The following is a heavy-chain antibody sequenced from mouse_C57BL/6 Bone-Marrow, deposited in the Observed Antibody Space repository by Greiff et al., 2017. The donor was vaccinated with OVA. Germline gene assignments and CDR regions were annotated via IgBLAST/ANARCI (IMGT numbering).Heavy chain of an antibody. J-gene: IGHJ4*01. CDR1: GFSLTSYG. D-gene: IGHD2-3*01. CDR2: IWSGGST. V-gene: IGHV2-4*01. Sequence: QVQLQQSGPGLVQPSQSLSITCTVSGFSLTSYGVHWVRQPPGKGLEWLGVIWSGGSTDYNAAFISRLSISKDNSKSQVFFKMNSLQADDTAIYYCAKSLDGYYGEGMDYWGQGTSVTVSS. CDR3: AKSLDGYYGEGMDY.